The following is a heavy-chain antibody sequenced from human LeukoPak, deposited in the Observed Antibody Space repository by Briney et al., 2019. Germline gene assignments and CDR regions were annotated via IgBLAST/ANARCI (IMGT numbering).Heavy chain of an antibody. CDR1: GHSVSSYY. J-gene: IGHJ4*02. D-gene: IGHD2-21*01. CDR2: VYHSGST. CDR3: ARARLAMSDVFDS. Sequence: SETLSLTCSVSGHSVSSYYWIWIRQPPGKGLEWIGYVYHSGSTNYNPSLNSRATISLDTSKNQFSLKLTSVTAADTAVYYCARARLAMSDVFDSWGQGTLVTVSS. V-gene: IGHV4-59*02.